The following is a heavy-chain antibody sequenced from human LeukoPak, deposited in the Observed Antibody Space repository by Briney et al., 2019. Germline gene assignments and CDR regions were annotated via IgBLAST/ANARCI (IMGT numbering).Heavy chain of an antibody. CDR3: ATGNFSGSYYNWFDP. V-gene: IGHV4-59*08. D-gene: IGHD3-10*01. J-gene: IGHJ5*02. Sequence: PSETLSLTCTVSGGSISGYYWSWIRQPPGKGLEWIGYIHYSGSTNYNPSLKSRVTISVDTSKNQFSLKLSSVTAADTAVYYCATGNFSGSYYNWFDPWGQGTLVTVSS. CDR1: GGSISGYY. CDR2: IHYSGST.